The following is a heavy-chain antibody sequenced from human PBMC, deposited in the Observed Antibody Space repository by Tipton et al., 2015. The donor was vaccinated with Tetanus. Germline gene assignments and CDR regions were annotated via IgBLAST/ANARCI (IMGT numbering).Heavy chain of an antibody. D-gene: IGHD2-8*01. CDR1: GYIFNNYW. Sequence: MQLVQSGGEVKKPGESLKISCKGSGYIFNNYWIGWVRQKPGKGLEWMGIIYPGDSGTRYSPSFQGQVTISVDKSINTAYLQWGSLKASDTSMFYCARAHCTDGVCNFDFWGQGALVTVAS. V-gene: IGHV5-51*01. CDR2: IYPGDSGT. J-gene: IGHJ4*02. CDR3: ARAHCTDGVCNFDF.